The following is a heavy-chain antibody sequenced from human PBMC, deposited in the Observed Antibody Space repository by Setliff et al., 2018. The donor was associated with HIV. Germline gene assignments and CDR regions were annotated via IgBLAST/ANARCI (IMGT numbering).Heavy chain of an antibody. V-gene: IGHV1-18*01. CDR3: AREYFGSGSYVRSFDI. D-gene: IGHD3-10*01. CDR1: GYTFSSYS. CDR2: ISGYNGHT. Sequence: ASVKVSCKASGYTFSSYSISWVRQAPGQGPEWMGWISGYNGHTNYAQKFQGRVIMTTDTSTSTAYMELRSLRSDDTAVYYCAREYFGSGSYVRSFDIWGQGTLVTVSS. J-gene: IGHJ3*02.